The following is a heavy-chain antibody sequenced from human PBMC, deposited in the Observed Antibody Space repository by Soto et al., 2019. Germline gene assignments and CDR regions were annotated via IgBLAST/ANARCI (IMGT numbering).Heavy chain of an antibody. V-gene: IGHV3-21*01. CDR2: ISGTGGYI. J-gene: IGHJ4*02. Sequence: EVQLVESGGGLVKPGGSLRLSCGASGFTFDTYNRNWIRQAPGKGLEWVSSISGTGGYIFYADSVKGRFTISRDNAKNSLQLQMNSLRAEDTALYYCARGAHDASMMRGVVEYWGQGTLVTVS. D-gene: IGHD3-10*01. CDR1: GFTFDTYN. CDR3: ARGAHDASMMRGVVEY.